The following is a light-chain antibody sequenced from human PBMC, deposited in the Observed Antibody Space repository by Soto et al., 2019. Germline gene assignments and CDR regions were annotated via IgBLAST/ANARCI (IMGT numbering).Light chain of an antibody. J-gene: IGKJ2*01. CDR3: QQYYTAPYT. Sequence: DIVMTQSPDSLAVSLGERATINCKSSQSVLRSSNSKNSLAWYQQKPGQPPKLLIYGASTRESGGPDRFSGSGSGTDFTLTISSLQAEDVAVYYCQQYYTAPYTFGQGTRLEIK. CDR1: QSVLRSSNSKNS. V-gene: IGKV4-1*01. CDR2: GAS.